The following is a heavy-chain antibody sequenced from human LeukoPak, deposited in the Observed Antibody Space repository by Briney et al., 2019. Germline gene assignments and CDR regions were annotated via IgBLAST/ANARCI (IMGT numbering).Heavy chain of an antibody. V-gene: IGHV3-30*03. CDR1: GFTFSSYG. D-gene: IGHD6-13*01. CDR2: ISYVGSNK. CDR3: ALTGYSSSWYYFDY. Sequence: PWGSLRLSCAASGFTFSSYGMHWVRQAPGKGLEWVAVISYVGSNKYYADSVKGRFTISRDNSKNTLYLQMNSLRAEDTALYYCALTGYSSSWYYFDYWGQGTLVTVSS. J-gene: IGHJ4*02.